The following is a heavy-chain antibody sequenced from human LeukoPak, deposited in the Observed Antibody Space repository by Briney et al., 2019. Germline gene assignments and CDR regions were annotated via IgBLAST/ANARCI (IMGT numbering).Heavy chain of an antibody. J-gene: IGHJ4*01. CDR1: GFTFSNYW. CDR3: TRGGMRRSMFWNY. CDR2: MNQNGREI. V-gene: IGHV3-7*01. D-gene: IGHD3-3*01. Sequence: GGSLRLSCAASGFTFSNYWMTWVRQAPGKGPEWVANMNQNGREIYYADSVKGRFAISRDNAKNSLYLQVNGLRAEDTAVYYCTRGGMRRSMFWNYWGHGTLVTVSS.